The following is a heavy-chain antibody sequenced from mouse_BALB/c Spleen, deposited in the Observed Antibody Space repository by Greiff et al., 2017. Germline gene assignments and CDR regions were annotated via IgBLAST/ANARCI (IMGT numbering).Heavy chain of an antibody. V-gene: IGHV1-7*01. CDR3: ARLITTWLAY. D-gene: IGHD1-1*01. J-gene: IGHJ3*01. Sequence: VQLQQSGADLAKPGASVKMSCKASGYTFTSYWMHWVKQRPGQGLEWIGYINPSTGYTEYNQKFKDKATLTADKSSSTAYMQLSSLTSEDSAVYYCARLITTWLAYWGQGTLVTVSA. CDR1: GYTFTSYW. CDR2: INPSTGYT.